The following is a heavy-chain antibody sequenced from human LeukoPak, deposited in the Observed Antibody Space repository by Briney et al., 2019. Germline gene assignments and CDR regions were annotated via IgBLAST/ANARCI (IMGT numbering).Heavy chain of an antibody. CDR2: IYYSGST. CDR3: ARDARYCSSTSCSYFDY. J-gene: IGHJ4*02. D-gene: IGHD2-2*01. Sequence: SETLSLTCTVSGGSISSYYWSWIRQHPGKGLEWIGYIYYSGSTYYNPSLKSRVTISVDTSKNQFSLKLSSVTAADTAVYYCARDARYCSSTSCSYFDYWGQGTLVTVSS. V-gene: IGHV4-59*06. CDR1: GGSISSYY.